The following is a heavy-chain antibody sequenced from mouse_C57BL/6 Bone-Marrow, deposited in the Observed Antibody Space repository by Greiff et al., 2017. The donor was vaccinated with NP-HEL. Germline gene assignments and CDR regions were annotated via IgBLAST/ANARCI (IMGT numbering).Heavy chain of an antibody. V-gene: IGHV1-82*01. J-gene: IGHJ2*01. CDR3: ARGYYGSSYFDY. D-gene: IGHD1-1*01. Sequence: QVQLKESGPELVKPGASVKISCKASGYAFSSSWMNWVKQRPGKGLEWIGRIYPGDGDTNYNGKFKGKATLTADKSSSTAYMQLSSLTSEDSAVYFCARGYYGSSYFDYWGEDTTLTVSS. CDR1: GYAFSSSW. CDR2: IYPGDGDT.